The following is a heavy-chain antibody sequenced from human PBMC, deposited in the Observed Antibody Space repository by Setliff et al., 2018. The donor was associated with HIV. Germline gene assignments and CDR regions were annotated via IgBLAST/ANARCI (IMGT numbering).Heavy chain of an antibody. D-gene: IGHD5-12*01. CDR2: IHTSGST. CDR3: ARSPLYSGYERYYFDY. J-gene: IGHJ4*02. CDR1: GGSTSSGSYY. Sequence: SETLSLTCTVSGGSTSSGSYYWSWIRQPAGKGLEWIGHIHTSGSTKYNPSLKSRVTISADTSKNQFSLNLSSVTAAETAVYYCARSPLYSGYERYYFDYWGQGTLVTVSS. V-gene: IGHV4-61*09.